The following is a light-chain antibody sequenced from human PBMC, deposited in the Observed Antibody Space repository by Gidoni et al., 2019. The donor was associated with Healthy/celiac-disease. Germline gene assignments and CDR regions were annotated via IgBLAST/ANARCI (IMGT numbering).Light chain of an antibody. V-gene: IGLV1-44*01. CDR3: AAWDDSLNGVV. Sequence: QSVLTQPPSASGTPGQRLTISCSGSSANIGSNTVNWYQPLPGTAPKLLIDSNNQRPSGVPDRFSGSKSGTSASLAISGLQSEDEADYYCAAWDDSLNGVVFGGGTKLTVL. J-gene: IGLJ2*01. CDR1: SANIGSNT. CDR2: SNN.